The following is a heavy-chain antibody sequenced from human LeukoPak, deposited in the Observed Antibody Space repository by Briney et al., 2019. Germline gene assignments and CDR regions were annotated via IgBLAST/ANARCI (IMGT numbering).Heavy chain of an antibody. J-gene: IGHJ4*02. Sequence: GGSLRLSCAASGFTFSSYAMSWVRQAPGKGLEWVSAISGTGGSTYYADSVKGRFIISRDNSKNTVYLHMSSLRAEDTAVYYCAKDRDHDQYYFDYWGQGTLVTVSS. CDR2: ISGTGGST. CDR1: GFTFSSYA. CDR3: AKDRDHDQYYFDY. V-gene: IGHV3-23*01.